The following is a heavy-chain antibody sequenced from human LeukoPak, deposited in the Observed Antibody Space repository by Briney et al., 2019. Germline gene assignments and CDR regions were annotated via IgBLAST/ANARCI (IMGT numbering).Heavy chain of an antibody. D-gene: IGHD3-16*01. Sequence: PSETLSLTCTVSNSSISTYYWSWIRQPPGKGLEWIGYVSHSGSTNSNPSLRSRVTISVDTSKNHFSLKLSSVTAADTAVYYCAKGGSGYYGYFDHWGQGILVTVSS. CDR2: VSHSGST. V-gene: IGHV4-59*01. CDR3: AKGGSGYYGYFDH. J-gene: IGHJ4*02. CDR1: NSSISTYY.